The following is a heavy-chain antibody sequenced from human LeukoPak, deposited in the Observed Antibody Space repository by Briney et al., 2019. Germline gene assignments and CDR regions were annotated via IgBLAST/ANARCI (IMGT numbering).Heavy chain of an antibody. CDR1: GGSISSGSYY. D-gene: IGHD4-23*01. V-gene: IGHV4-61*02. J-gene: IGHJ4*02. Sequence: SQTLSLTCTVSGGSISSGSYYWSWIRQPAGKGLEWIGRIYTSGSTNYNPSLKSRVTISVDTSKNQFSLKLSSVTAADTTVYYCSRARWLRTYYFDYWGQGTLVTVSS. CDR3: SRARWLRTYYFDY. CDR2: IYTSGST.